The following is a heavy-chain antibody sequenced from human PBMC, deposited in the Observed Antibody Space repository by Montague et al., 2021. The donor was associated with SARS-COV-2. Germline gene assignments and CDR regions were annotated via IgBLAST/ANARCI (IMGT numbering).Heavy chain of an antibody. CDR3: ARVASEHTAMAPDY. D-gene: IGHD5-18*01. J-gene: IGHJ4*02. V-gene: IGHV3-48*04. CDR2: ISMSETRT. Sequence: SLRLSCAAAGFTFSRYSMNWVRQAPGKGLEWISYISMSETRTQYADSVKGRFTISRDNARNSLYLQMRSLTGGDTAAYYCARVASEHTAMAPDYWGQGTLVTVSS. CDR1: GFTFSRYS.